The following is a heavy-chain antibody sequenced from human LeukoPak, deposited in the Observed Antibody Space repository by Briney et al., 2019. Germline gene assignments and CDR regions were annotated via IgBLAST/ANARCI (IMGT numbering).Heavy chain of an antibody. V-gene: IGHV1-2*02. Sequence: VASVKVSCKASGYTFTGYYMHWVRQAPGQGLEWMGWINPNSGGTNYAQKFQGRVTMTRDTSISTAYMELSRLRSDDTAVYYCARDTYSSSWYGGGYYYMDVWGKGTTVTISS. D-gene: IGHD6-13*01. CDR3: ARDTYSSSWYGGGYYYMDV. J-gene: IGHJ6*03. CDR1: GYTFTGYY. CDR2: INPNSGGT.